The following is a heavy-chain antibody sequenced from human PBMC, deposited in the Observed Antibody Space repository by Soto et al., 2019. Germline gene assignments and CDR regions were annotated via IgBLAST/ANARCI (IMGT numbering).Heavy chain of an antibody. D-gene: IGHD6-19*01. CDR1: GFTFSYYA. CDR2: ISLRGDDT. Sequence: GGSLRLSCAGSGFTFSYYAMNWVRQAPGKGLEWVSAISLRGDDTYYADSVKGRFTISRDNSKSTLDLQMNSLRVEDTAVYYCAMKVPGSRPFDYWGQGTLVTVSS. J-gene: IGHJ4*02. CDR3: AMKVPGSRPFDY. V-gene: IGHV3-23*01.